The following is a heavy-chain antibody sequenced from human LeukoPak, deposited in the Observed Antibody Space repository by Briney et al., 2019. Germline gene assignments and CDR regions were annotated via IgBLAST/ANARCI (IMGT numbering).Heavy chain of an antibody. CDR3: VRPQLIASLYYHDMDV. Sequence: GGSLRLSCAASRFTFSSYAMHWVRQAPGMGLEWVAVISYDGSNKYYADSVKGRFTIARDNSKNTLYLQMDSLRAEDTAVYYCVRPQLIASLYYHDMDVWGQGTTVTVSS. J-gene: IGHJ6*02. CDR2: ISYDGSNK. CDR1: RFTFSSYA. D-gene: IGHD6-6*01. V-gene: IGHV3-30*04.